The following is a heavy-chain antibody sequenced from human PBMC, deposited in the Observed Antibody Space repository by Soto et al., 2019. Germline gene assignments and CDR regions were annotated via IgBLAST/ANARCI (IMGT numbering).Heavy chain of an antibody. Sequence: QVQLQQWGAGLLKPSETLSLTCAVYGGSFSGYYWTWIRQPPGTGLECIGEINHSGSTNYNPSLKRRVTISVDTSTIQCSLKLTSVTAADTAVYYCARDKITGLFDYWVQRTLGTVSS. V-gene: IGHV4-34*01. CDR2: INHSGST. CDR3: ARDKITGLFDY. CDR1: GGSFSGYY. J-gene: IGHJ4*02. D-gene: IGHD2-8*02.